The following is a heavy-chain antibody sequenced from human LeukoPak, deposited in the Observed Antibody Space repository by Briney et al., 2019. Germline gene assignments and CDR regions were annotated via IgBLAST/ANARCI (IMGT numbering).Heavy chain of an antibody. CDR2: IHSGGST. CDR3: ASGSGSYRTPYYYMDV. CDR1: GFTVSSNY. Sequence: GGSLRLSCAASGFTVSSNYMSWVRQAPGKGLEWVSVIHSGGSTYYADSVKGRFTISRDNSKNTLYLQMNNLRAEDTAVYYCASGSGSYRTPYYYMDVWGKGTTVTVS. J-gene: IGHJ6*03. V-gene: IGHV3-53*01. D-gene: IGHD3-10*01.